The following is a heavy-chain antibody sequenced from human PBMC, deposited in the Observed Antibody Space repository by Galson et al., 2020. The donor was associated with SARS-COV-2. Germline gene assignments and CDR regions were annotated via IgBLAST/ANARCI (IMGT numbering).Heavy chain of an antibody. CDR1: GFTFDDYA. D-gene: IGHD4-17*01. Sequence: GGSLSLSCAASGFTFDDYAMHWVRQAPGKGLEWVSGISWNSGSIGYADSVKGRFTISRDNAKNSLYLQMNSLRAEDTALYYCAKDLYGDYASGIDYWGQGTLVTVSS. J-gene: IGHJ4*02. CDR2: ISWNSGSI. V-gene: IGHV3-9*01. CDR3: AKDLYGDYASGIDY.